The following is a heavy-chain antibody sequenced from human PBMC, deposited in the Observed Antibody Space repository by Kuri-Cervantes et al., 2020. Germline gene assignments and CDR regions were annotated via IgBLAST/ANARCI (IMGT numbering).Heavy chain of an antibody. Sequence: SETLSLTCTVSGGSISSSYYWGWIRQPPGKGLEWIGSIYYSGSTYYSPSLKSRVTISVDTSKDQFSLKLSSVTAADTAVYYCARHYSGSWYSPLDYWGQGTLVTVSS. J-gene: IGHJ4*02. CDR3: ARHYSGSWYSPLDY. V-gene: IGHV4-39*01. CDR1: GGSISSSYY. D-gene: IGHD6-13*01. CDR2: IYYSGST.